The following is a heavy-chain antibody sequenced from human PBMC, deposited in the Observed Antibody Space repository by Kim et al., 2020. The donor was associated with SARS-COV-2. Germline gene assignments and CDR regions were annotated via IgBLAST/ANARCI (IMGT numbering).Heavy chain of an antibody. Sequence: PSLKSRVTISVDASKSQFSLKLSSVTAADTAVYYCARVGNIVVAGDWFDPWGQGTLVTVSS. V-gene: IGHV4-59*01. J-gene: IGHJ5*02. CDR3: ARVGNIVVAGDWFDP. D-gene: IGHD2-2*01.